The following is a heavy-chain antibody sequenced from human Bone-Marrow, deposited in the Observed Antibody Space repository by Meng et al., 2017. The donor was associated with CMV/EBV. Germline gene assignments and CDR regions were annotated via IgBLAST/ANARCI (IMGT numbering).Heavy chain of an antibody. CDR2: VGTAGDT. CDR3: ARVWGSYGNLPHIPFDY. V-gene: IGHV3-13*03. CDR1: GFTFSTND. Sequence: GESLKISCAACGFTFSTNDIHWVRQATRKGLEWVSAVGTAGDTYYPDSVKGQFTISRENAKNFLSLQMNSLRAGDTALYYCARVWGSYGNLPHIPFDYWGQGTLVTVSS. D-gene: IGHD1-26*01. J-gene: IGHJ4*02.